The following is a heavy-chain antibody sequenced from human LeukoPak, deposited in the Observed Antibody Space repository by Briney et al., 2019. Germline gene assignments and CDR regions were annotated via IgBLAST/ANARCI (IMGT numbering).Heavy chain of an antibody. CDR3: ARVRLTADTAMVPYYYYGMDV. V-gene: IGHV4-59*08. CDR2: IYYSGST. CDR1: GFTFSDYY. D-gene: IGHD5-18*01. J-gene: IGHJ6*02. Sequence: GSLRLSCAASGFTFSDYYMSWIRQPPGKGLEWIGYIYYSGSTNYNPSLKSRVTISVDTSKNQFSLKLSSVTAADTAVYYCARVRLTADTAMVPYYYYGMDVWGQGTTVTVSS.